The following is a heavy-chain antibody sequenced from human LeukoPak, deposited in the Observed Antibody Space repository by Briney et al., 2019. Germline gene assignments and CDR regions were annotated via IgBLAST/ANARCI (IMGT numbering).Heavy chain of an antibody. V-gene: IGHV3-64*01. D-gene: IGHD1-1*01. CDR3: ARVPTGGTEYYFDY. CDR2: ISSNGGST. J-gene: IGHJ4*02. Sequence: GGSLRLSCAASGFTFSSYAMHWVRQAPGKGLEYVSAISSNGGSTYYANSVKGRFTISRDNSKNTLYLQMGSLRAEDMAVYYCARVPTGGTEYYFDYWGQGTLVTVSS. CDR1: GFTFSSYA.